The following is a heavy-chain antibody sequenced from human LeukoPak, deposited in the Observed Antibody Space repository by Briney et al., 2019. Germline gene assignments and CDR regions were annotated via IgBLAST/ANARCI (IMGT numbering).Heavy chain of an antibody. Sequence: GASVKVSCKASGYTFTGYYMHWVRQAPGQGLEWMGWINPNSGGTNYAQKFQGRVTMTRDTSISTAYMELSRLRSDDTAVYYRARDGHSSSWLYYYYYMDVWDKGTTVTISS. CDR3: ARDGHSSSWLYYYYYMDV. J-gene: IGHJ6*03. CDR2: INPNSGGT. V-gene: IGHV1-2*02. CDR1: GYTFTGYY. D-gene: IGHD6-13*01.